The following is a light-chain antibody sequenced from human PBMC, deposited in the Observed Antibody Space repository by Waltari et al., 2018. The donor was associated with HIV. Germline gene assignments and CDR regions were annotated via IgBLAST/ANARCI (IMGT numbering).Light chain of an antibody. Sequence: DIVMTQSPDSLAVSLGERATINCKSSQSVLYRSNNKEYLAWYQHKPGQPPKLLLYWASTRESGVPDRFSGSGSGTDFTLTISGLQAEDVAVYYCQQYYSTPITFGQGTRLEIK. V-gene: IGKV4-1*01. CDR1: QSVLYRSNNKEY. CDR3: QQYYSTPIT. J-gene: IGKJ5*01. CDR2: WAS.